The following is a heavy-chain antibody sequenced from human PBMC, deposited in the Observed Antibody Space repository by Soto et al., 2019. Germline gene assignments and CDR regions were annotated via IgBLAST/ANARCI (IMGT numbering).Heavy chain of an antibody. J-gene: IGHJ4*02. CDR2: ISWNSGSI. V-gene: IGHV3-9*03. CDR3: AKGLGYCSSTSCHLFDY. Sequence: GGSLRLSCAASGFTFDDYAMHWVRQAPGKVLEWVSGISWNSGSIGYADSVKGRFTISRDNAKNSLYLQMNSLRAEDMALYYCAKGLGYCSSTSCHLFDYRGQGTLVTVSS. CDR1: GFTFDDYA. D-gene: IGHD2-2*01.